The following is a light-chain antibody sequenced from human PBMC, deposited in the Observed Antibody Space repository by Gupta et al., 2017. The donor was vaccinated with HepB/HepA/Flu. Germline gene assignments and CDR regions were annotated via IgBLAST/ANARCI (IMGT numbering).Light chain of an antibody. CDR1: SSDVGGYKY. CDR3: SSYTRSSTLVV. V-gene: IGLV2-14*01. J-gene: IGLJ2*01. Sequence: QSAMTQPASVSGSPGQSITISCTGTSSDVGGYKYVSWYQQHPGQAPKLMIYDVSNRPSGGANRFSGSKSGNTASLTTSGLQAEEEADYYCSSYTRSSTLVVFGGGTKLTVL. CDR2: DVS.